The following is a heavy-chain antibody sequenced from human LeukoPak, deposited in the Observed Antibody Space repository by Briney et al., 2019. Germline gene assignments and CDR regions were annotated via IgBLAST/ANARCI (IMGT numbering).Heavy chain of an antibody. Sequence: SETLSLTCTVSGVSLSSSNSYWGWIRQPPGKGLEWIGSIYYSGNTYYNASLKSQVSISIDTSKNQFSLMLTSVTAADTAVYYCARQTGSGLFILPGGQGTLVTVSS. J-gene: IGHJ4*02. CDR3: ARQTGSGLFILP. V-gene: IGHV4-39*01. CDR2: IYYSGNT. D-gene: IGHD3/OR15-3a*01. CDR1: GVSLSSSNSY.